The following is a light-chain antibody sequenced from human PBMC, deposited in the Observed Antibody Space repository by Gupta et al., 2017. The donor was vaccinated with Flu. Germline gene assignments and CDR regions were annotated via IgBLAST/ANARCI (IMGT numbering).Light chain of an antibody. Sequence: DIQITQSPSPLSSAAGDRDTIACRASENVGNYLNWYRLKPGKPPKLLIFAASTLQSGVPSRFSGHRSGTDFPLTISRPEPHDFATYYCQQSDITPRTFGLGTKVEI. J-gene: IGKJ1*01. CDR1: ENVGNY. CDR2: AAS. CDR3: QQSDITPRT. V-gene: IGKV1-39*01.